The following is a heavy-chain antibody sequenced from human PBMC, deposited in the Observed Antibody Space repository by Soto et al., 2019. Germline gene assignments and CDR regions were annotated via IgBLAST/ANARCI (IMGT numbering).Heavy chain of an antibody. D-gene: IGHD3-16*02. J-gene: IGHJ6*02. CDR2: IWYDGSNK. Sequence: GASLRLSCAAYVFTFSSYGMHWVRQAPGKGLERVAVIWYDGSNKYYADSVKARFTISRDNSKNTLYLQMNSLRAEDTAVYYCARDIGQRGLSADYYYYGMDVWGQGTTVTVSS. V-gene: IGHV3-33*01. CDR1: VFTFSSYG. CDR3: ARDIGQRGLSADYYYYGMDV.